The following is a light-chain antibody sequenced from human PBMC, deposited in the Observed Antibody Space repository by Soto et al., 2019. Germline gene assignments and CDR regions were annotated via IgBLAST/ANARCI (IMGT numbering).Light chain of an antibody. J-gene: IGKJ1*01. CDR2: AAS. CDR3: QQSYSTPWT. V-gene: IGKV1-39*01. CDR1: QSISSY. Sequence: DIQLTQSPSFLSASVGDRVTITCRASQSISSYLNWYQQKPGKAPKLLIYAASSLQSGVPSRFSGSGSGTDFTLTISSLQPEDFATYYCQQSYSTPWTFGQGTKVDTK.